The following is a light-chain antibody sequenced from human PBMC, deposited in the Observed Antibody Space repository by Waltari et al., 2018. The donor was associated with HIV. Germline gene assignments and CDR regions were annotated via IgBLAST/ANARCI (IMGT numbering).Light chain of an antibody. CDR2: DVT. V-gene: IGLV2-14*03. CDR1: NSDIGAYNY. Sequence: QSALTQPASVSGSLGQSITISCTGTNSDIGAYNYVSWYRQHPGKAPKLIIYDVTYLHSGVSARFSGFKSGNTASLSISGLQAEDEADYYCSSYTSINSLILFGGGTKLTVL. J-gene: IGLJ2*01. CDR3: SSYTSINSLIL.